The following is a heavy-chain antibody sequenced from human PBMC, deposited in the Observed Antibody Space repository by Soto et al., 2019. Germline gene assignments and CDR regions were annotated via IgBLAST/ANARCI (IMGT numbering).Heavy chain of an antibody. CDR2: IGGSGGST. Sequence: EEQLLASRGGLVQPGGSLSLSCAASGFTFRSYAMSWVSQAPGKGMEWVSTIGGSGGSTYYADSVKGRFTISRDNSKNTRYLQMNSLRAEDPAVYYCAKAQYVMVTPNWFDPWGQGTLVNVS. CDR3: AKAQYVMVTPNWFDP. V-gene: IGHV3-23*01. D-gene: IGHD2-21*02. CDR1: GFTFRSYA. J-gene: IGHJ5*02.